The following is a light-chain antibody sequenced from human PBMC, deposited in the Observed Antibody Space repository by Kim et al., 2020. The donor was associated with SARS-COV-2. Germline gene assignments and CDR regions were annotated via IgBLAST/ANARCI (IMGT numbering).Light chain of an antibody. CDR3: QKYDGAPWT. CDR2: RAS. Sequence: ASVGDRVTITCRASQDINNDLAWYQQKPGKVPKVLIYRASALRLGVPSRFSGSGSGTDFTLTISRLQPEDVATYYCQKYDGAPWTFGQGTKVDIK. V-gene: IGKV1-27*01. J-gene: IGKJ1*01. CDR1: QDINND.